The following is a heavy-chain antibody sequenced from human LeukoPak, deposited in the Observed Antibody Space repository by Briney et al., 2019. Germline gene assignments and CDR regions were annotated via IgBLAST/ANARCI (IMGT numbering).Heavy chain of an antibody. J-gene: IGHJ4*02. CDR1: GGSISSYY. CDR3: ARGTPITGTSFDY. CDR2: IYTSGST. Sequence: SETLSLTCTVSGGSISSYYWSWLRQPAGKGLEWIGRIYTSGSTNYNPSLKSRVTMSVDTSKNQFSLKLSSVTAADTAVYYCARGTPITGTSFDYWGQGTLVTVSS. D-gene: IGHD1-20*01. V-gene: IGHV4-4*07.